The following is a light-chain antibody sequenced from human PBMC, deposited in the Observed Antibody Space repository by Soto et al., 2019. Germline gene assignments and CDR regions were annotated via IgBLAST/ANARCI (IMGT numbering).Light chain of an antibody. Sequence: AIQMTQSPSSLSASVGDRATISCRASQGIGNALGWYQQKPGKAPKVXIYDVSSLESGVPSRFSGSGSGTEFTRTISSLQPDDFATDYCQQYHSYSWTFGQGTKVDIK. CDR1: QGIGNA. J-gene: IGKJ1*01. CDR3: QQYHSYSWT. CDR2: DVS. V-gene: IGKV1-13*02.